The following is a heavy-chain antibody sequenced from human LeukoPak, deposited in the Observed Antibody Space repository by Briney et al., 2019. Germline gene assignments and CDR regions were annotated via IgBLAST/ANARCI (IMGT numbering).Heavy chain of an antibody. D-gene: IGHD1-26*01. CDR1: GFTFSSYG. CDR2: ISGSGGNT. CDR3: AKGSGWEMSYYYYYMDV. J-gene: IGHJ6*03. V-gene: IGHV3-23*01. Sequence: GGSLRLSCAASGFTFSSYGMTWVRQAPGKGLEWVSGISGSGGNTYYADSVKGRFTSSRDNSKNTLYLQMNSLRAEDTAVYYCAKGSGWEMSYYYYYMDVWGKGTTVTISS.